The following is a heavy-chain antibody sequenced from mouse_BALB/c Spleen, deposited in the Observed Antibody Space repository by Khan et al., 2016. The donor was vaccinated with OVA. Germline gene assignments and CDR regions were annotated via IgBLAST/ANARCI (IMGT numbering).Heavy chain of an antibody. Sequence: EVQLQESGPGLVKPSQSLSLTCTVTGYSITSEFAWNWIRQFPGNKLEWMGYISYSGNTRYNPSLKSLISITRDTSRNQFFLQLNSVTTEDTATYYCARKDYYDYDQFPYWGQGTLVTVSA. CDR2: ISYSGNT. CDR1: GYSITSEFA. J-gene: IGHJ3*01. CDR3: ARKDYYDYDQFPY. V-gene: IGHV3-2*02. D-gene: IGHD2-4*01.